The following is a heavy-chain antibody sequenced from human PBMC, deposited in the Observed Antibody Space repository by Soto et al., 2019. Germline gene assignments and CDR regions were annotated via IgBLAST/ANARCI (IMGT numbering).Heavy chain of an antibody. Sequence: QVQLVQSGAEVKKPGASVKVSCKASGYTFTSYYMHWVRQAPGQGLEWMGIINPSGGSTSYAQKFQGRVTMTRDTSTSTVYMELSSLRSEDTAVYYCARGRGSGYAARSSPEYWGQGTLVTVSS. J-gene: IGHJ4*02. D-gene: IGHD5-12*01. V-gene: IGHV1-46*03. CDR2: INPSGGST. CDR3: ARGRGSGYAARSSPEY. CDR1: GYTFTSYY.